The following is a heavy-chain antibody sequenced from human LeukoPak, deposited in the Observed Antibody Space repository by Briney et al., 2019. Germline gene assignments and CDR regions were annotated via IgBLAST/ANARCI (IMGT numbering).Heavy chain of an antibody. D-gene: IGHD1-26*01. CDR2: ISRNGTTI. CDR3: VSVGATGYYGMDV. CDR1: GFTFSSCE. V-gene: IGHV3-48*03. Sequence: HPGGSLRLSCAASGFTFSSCEMNWVRQAPGKGLAWVSYISRNGTTIYYADSVKGRFTISRDNAKNSLFLQMNSLRAEYTAVYYCVSVGATGYYGMDVWGQGTTVTVSS. J-gene: IGHJ6*02.